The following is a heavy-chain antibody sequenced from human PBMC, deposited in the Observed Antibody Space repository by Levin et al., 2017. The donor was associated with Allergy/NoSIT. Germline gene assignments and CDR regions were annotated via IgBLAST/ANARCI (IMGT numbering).Heavy chain of an antibody. CDR2: ISGSGDNT. J-gene: IGHJ5*01. Sequence: GESLKISCAASGFTFSNYAMSWIRQAPGKGLEWVSPISGSGDNTYYADSVKGRFTISRDNSKNTLYLQMNSLRAEDTAVYYCAKGAISSARVNWFDSWGQGTLVTVSS. CDR1: GFTFSNYA. D-gene: IGHD3-3*02. V-gene: IGHV3-23*01. CDR3: AKGAISSARVNWFDS.